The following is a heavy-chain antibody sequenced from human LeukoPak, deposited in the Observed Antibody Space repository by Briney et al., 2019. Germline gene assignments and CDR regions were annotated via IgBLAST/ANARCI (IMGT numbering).Heavy chain of an antibody. Sequence: SVKVSCKSSGGTFSSYTISWVRQAPGQGLEWMGRIIPILGIANYAQKFQGRVTITADKSTSTADMELSSLRSEDTAVYYCARGYQLPSYYYYYMDVWGKGTTVTVSS. V-gene: IGHV1-69*02. CDR2: IIPILGIA. D-gene: IGHD2-2*01. CDR1: GGTFSSYT. J-gene: IGHJ6*03. CDR3: ARGYQLPSYYYYYMDV.